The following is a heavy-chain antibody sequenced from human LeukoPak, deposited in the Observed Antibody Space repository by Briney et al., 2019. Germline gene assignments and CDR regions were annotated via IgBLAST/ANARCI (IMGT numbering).Heavy chain of an antibody. CDR3: ARRSYGDYVRDY. V-gene: IGHV4-39*01. CDR1: GGSISSSSYN. CDR2: IYYSGST. J-gene: IGHJ4*02. Sequence: SATLSLTCTVSGGSISSSSYNWGWIRQPPGKGLEWIGSIYYSGSTYYNPSLKSRVTISVDTSKNQFSLKLSSVTAADTAVYYCARRSYGDYVRDYWGQGTLVTVSS. D-gene: IGHD4-17*01.